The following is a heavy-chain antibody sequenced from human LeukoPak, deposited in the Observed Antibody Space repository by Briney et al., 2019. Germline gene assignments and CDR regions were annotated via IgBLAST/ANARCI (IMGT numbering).Heavy chain of an antibody. CDR3: ATPNTGGYYYYMDV. CDR2: FDPEDGET. D-gene: IGHD3-10*01. J-gene: IGHJ6*03. Sequence: ASVKVSCKASGYTFTSYAMHWVRQAPGKGLEWMGGFDPEDGETIYAQKFQGRVTMTEDTSTDTAYMELSSLRSEDTAVYYCATPNTGGYYYYMDVWGKGTTVTVSS. V-gene: IGHV1-24*01. CDR1: GYTFTSYA.